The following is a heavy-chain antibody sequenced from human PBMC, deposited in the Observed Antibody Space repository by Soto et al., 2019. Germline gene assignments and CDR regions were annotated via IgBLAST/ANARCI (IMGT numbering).Heavy chain of an antibody. CDR1: GYTFTSYH. Sequence: QVQLVQSGAEVKKPGASVKVSFKTSGYTFTSYHISWVRQAPGQGLEWMGWISAYNPNTKSAQNFQGRVTMTTDTLTSTAYMELRSLRSDDTAIYYCARDTPPTDYWGQGTLVTVS. V-gene: IGHV1-18*01. CDR2: ISAYNPNT. J-gene: IGHJ4*02. CDR3: ARDTPPTDY.